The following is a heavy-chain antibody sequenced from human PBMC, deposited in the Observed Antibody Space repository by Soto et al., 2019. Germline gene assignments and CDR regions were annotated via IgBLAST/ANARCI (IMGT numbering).Heavy chain of an antibody. Sequence: SETLSLTCAVYGGSFSGYYWSWIRQPPGKGLEWIGEINHSGSTNYNPSLKSRVTISVDTSKNQFSLKLSSVTAADTAVYYCARTPTGSGSYSYYYGMDVWGQGTTVTVSS. J-gene: IGHJ6*02. CDR2: INHSGST. V-gene: IGHV4-34*01. CDR1: GGSFSGYY. D-gene: IGHD1-1*01. CDR3: ARTPTGSGSYSYYYGMDV.